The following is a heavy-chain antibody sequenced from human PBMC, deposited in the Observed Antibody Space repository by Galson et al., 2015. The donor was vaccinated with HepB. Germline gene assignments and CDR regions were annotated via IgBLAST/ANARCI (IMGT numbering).Heavy chain of an antibody. CDR2: FYTTGIT. CDR3: ASGWGIAESSGPLDY. Sequence: TLSLTCTVSGGSTTSGSYYWTWIRQPAGKGLEWIGRFYTTGITNYNPSLKSRVTMSFDTSKNQFSLKLSSVTAADTAVYYCASGWGIAESSGPLDYWGQGTLVTVSS. V-gene: IGHV4-61*02. D-gene: IGHD3-10*01. J-gene: IGHJ4*02. CDR1: GGSTTSGSYY.